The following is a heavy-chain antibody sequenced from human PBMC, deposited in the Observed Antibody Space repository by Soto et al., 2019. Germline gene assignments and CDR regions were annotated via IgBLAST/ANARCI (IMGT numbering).Heavy chain of an antibody. V-gene: IGHV3-53*01. J-gene: IGHJ6*02. CDR2: IYSGGST. CDR3: ARDRRGPLYYGMDV. Sequence: GGSLRLSCAASGFTVSSNYMSWVRQAPGKGLEWVSVIYSGGSTYYADSVKGRFTISRDNSKNTLYLQMNSLRAEDTAVYYCARDRRGPLYYGMDVWGQGTTVTVSS. CDR1: GFTVSSNY. D-gene: IGHD3-10*01.